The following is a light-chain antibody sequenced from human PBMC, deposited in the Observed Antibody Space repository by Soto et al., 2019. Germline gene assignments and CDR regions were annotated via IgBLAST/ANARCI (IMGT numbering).Light chain of an antibody. V-gene: IGLV2-11*01. CDR3: AAWDDSLNAVV. CDR2: DVT. J-gene: IGLJ3*02. Sequence: QSALTQPRSVSGSPGQSVTISCTGTSSDVSNYNYVSWYQQHPGKAPKLMICDVTKRPSGVPDRFSGSKSGTSASLAISGLRSEDEADYYCAAWDDSLNAVVFGGGTKLTVL. CDR1: SSDVSNYNY.